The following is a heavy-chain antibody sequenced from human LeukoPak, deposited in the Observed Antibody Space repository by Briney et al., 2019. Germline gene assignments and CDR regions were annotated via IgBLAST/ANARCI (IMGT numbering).Heavy chain of an antibody. CDR3: TRVFVGDEYSSSGY. D-gene: IGHD6-13*01. J-gene: IGHJ4*02. V-gene: IGHV3-74*01. CDR1: GFTFSRYY. Sequence: GGSLRLSCTASGFTFSRYYMHWVRQAPGKGLVWVSRINSDGRSTTYADSVRGRFTVSRDNAKNTLYLQMNSLKVEDTAMYYCTRVFVGDEYSSSGYWGQGTLVTVSS. CDR2: INSDGRST.